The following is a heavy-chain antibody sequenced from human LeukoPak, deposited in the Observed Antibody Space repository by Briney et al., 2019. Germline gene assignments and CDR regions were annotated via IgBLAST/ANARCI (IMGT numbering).Heavy chain of an antibody. D-gene: IGHD3-22*01. CDR3: ARRMYYYDSSGYYYPYFDY. CDR2: ISYDGSNK. V-gene: IGHV3-30-3*01. J-gene: IGHJ4*02. CDR1: GFSFSSYA. Sequence: PGGSLRLSCAASGFSFSSYAMHWVRQAPGKGLEWVADISYDGSNKYYADSVKGRFTISRDNSKNTLYLQMNSLRAEDTAVYYCARRMYYYDSSGYYYPYFDYWGQGTLVTVSS.